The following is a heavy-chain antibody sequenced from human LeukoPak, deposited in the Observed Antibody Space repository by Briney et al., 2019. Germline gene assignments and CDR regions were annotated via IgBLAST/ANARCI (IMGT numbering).Heavy chain of an antibody. CDR3: ARVGLVDY. D-gene: IGHD6-19*01. Sequence: ETLSLTCTVSGGSISSSSYYWGWIRQPPGKGLEWVSYISSSSSTIYYADSVKGRFTISRDNAKNSLYLQMNSLRAEDTAVYYCARVGLVDYWGQGTLVTVSS. J-gene: IGHJ4*02. V-gene: IGHV3-48*01. CDR2: ISSSSSTI. CDR1: GGSISSSS.